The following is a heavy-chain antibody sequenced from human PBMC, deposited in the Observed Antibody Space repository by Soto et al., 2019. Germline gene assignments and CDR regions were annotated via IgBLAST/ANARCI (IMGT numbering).Heavy chain of an antibody. V-gene: IGHV1-46*03. CDR2: INPNSGKT. J-gene: IGHJ5*02. CDR3: ARDHSNNDNIGWLDP. CDR1: GYTFTSHY. Sequence: ASVKVSCKASGYTFTSHYMHWVRQAPGQGLEWMAVINPNSGKTNYAQKFQGRVTVTRDTSTTTFNMELSSLRSDDTAVYYCARDHSNNDNIGWLDPWGQGTLVTVSS. D-gene: IGHD2-8*01.